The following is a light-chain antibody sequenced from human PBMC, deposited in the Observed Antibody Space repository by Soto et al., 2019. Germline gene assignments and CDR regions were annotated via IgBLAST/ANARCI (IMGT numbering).Light chain of an antibody. CDR1: QSVSSN. V-gene: IGKV3-11*01. CDR3: QQRSNWPPSIT. J-gene: IGKJ5*01. Sequence: ETMMKQSPDTLSVSLGERATLSCRASQSVSSNLAWYQQKPGQAPRLLIYDASNRATGIPARFSGSGSGTDFTLTISSLEPEDFAVYYCQQRSNWPPSITFGQGTRLEI. CDR2: DAS.